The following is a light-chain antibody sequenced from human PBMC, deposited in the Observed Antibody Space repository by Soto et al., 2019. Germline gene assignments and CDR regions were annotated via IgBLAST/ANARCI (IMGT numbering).Light chain of an antibody. V-gene: IGKV3D-15*01. Sequence: ETVMTQSPGTLSVSPGERATLSCRASQSVSSNLAWYQQKPGQAPRLLLYDASARATGIPARFSGSGSGTEFTLNISSLQAEDFAVDDCEQYHEWPLSFGGGTEVEIK. CDR2: DAS. J-gene: IGKJ4*01. CDR3: EQYHEWPLS. CDR1: QSVSSN.